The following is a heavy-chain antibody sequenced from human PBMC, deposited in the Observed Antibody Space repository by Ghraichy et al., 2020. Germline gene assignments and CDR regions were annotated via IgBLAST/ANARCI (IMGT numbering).Heavy chain of an antibody. V-gene: IGHV4-34*01. J-gene: IGHJ5*02. CDR2: INHSGST. Sequence: GSLRLSCAVYGGSFSGYYWSWIRQPPGKGLEWIGEINHSGSTNYNPSLKSRVTISVDTSKNQFSLKLSSVTAADTAVYYCAILGYSSSWYPSHNWFDPWGQGTLVTVSS. CDR3: AILGYSSSWYPSHNWFDP. CDR1: GGSFSGYY. D-gene: IGHD6-13*01.